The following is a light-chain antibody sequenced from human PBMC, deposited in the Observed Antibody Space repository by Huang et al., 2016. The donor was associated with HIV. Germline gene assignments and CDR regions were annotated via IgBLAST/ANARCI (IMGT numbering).Light chain of an antibody. CDR2: WES. Sequence: DIVMTQSPDSLAVSLGERATINCKSRQNISYSPNSKNYLGWYQQKPAQPTKLLMYWESTREAGVHYRFSGSGSGTDFTLTSSSLQAEDVAVYYCQQYYSTPFTCGPGTKVEIK. CDR1: QNISYSPNSKNY. J-gene: IGKJ3*01. V-gene: IGKV4-1*01. CDR3: QQYYSTPFT.